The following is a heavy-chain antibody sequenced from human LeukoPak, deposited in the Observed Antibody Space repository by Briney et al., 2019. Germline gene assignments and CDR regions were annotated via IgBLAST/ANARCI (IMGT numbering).Heavy chain of an antibody. CDR2: INPSGGST. J-gene: IGHJ6*02. Sequence: ASVKVSCKASGYTFTSYYMHWVRQAPGQGLEWMGIINPSGGSTSYAQNFQGRVTMTRDTSTSTVYMELSSLRSEDTAVYYCARGTSVLRYFDWLLYPYYGMDVWGQGTTVTVSS. CDR1: GYTFTSYY. CDR3: ARGTSVLRYFDWLLYPYYGMDV. V-gene: IGHV1-46*01. D-gene: IGHD3-9*01.